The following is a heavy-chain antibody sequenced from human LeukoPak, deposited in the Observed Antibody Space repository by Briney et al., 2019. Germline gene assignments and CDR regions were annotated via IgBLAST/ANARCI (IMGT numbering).Heavy chain of an antibody. D-gene: IGHD3-22*01. CDR1: GFTVSNNY. J-gene: IGHJ6*02. V-gene: IGHV3-53*01. Sequence: GGSLRLSCAASGFTVSNNYMSWVRQAPGKGLEWGSVIYSGGNAYYADSVKGRFTISRDNSKNTLYLQMNSLRAEDTAIYYCARYPTNYYDSSGYPTIYYYGMDVWGQGTTVTVSS. CDR3: ARYPTNYYDSSGYPTIYYYGMDV. CDR2: IYSGGNA.